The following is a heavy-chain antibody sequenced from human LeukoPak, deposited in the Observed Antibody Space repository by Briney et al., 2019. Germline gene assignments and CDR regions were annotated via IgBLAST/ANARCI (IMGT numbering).Heavy chain of an antibody. Sequence: SVKVSCKASGGTFSSYAISWVRQAPGQGLEWMGRIIPILGIANYAQKFRGRVTITADKSTSTAYMELSSLRSEDTAVYYCARGQPYAHVDYWGQGTLVTVSS. J-gene: IGHJ4*02. CDR1: GGTFSSYA. V-gene: IGHV1-69*04. CDR2: IIPILGIA. D-gene: IGHD1-14*01. CDR3: ARGQPYAHVDY.